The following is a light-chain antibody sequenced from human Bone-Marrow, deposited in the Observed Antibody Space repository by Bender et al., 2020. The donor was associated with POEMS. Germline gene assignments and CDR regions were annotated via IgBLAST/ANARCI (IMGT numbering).Light chain of an antibody. CDR1: STAVGSYNL. V-gene: IGLV2-14*02. CDR2: EAS. CDR3: SSQTGLHTLL. J-gene: IGLJ2*01. Sequence: QSALTQPASVSGSPGQSITISCTETSTAVGSYNLVSWYQQHPGRAPNLIIYEASERLSGVSNRFSGSKSGNTASLTVSGLQLEDEAVYFCSSQTGLHTLLFGGGTTLTV.